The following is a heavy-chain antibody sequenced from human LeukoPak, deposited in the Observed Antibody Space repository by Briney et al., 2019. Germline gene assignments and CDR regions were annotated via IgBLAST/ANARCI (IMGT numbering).Heavy chain of an antibody. D-gene: IGHD3-9*01. CDR3: ARAPYYDILTGPRLKGNRYFDY. V-gene: IGHV4-59*01. CDR1: GGSFSGYY. Sequence: SETLSLTCAVYGGSFSGYYWSWIRQPPGKGLEWIGYIYYSGRTNYNPSLKSRVTISVDTSKNQFSLKLSSVTAADTAVYYCARAPYYDILTGPRLKGNRYFDYWGQGTLVTVSS. CDR2: IYYSGRT. J-gene: IGHJ4*02.